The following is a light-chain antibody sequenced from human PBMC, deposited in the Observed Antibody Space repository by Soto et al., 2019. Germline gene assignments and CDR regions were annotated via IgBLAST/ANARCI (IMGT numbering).Light chain of an antibody. V-gene: IGKV3D-15*01. CDR1: QSVSSN. CDR2: GAS. J-gene: IGKJ1*01. CDR3: KQYNNWPRT. Sequence: ESVLPQSPGTLSLSPGESAPLSCRASQSVSSNYLAWYQQKPGQATRLLIYGASTRATGIPDRFSGSGSGTEFTLTISSLQSEEFAVYYCKQYNNWPRTVGQGNKVDIK.